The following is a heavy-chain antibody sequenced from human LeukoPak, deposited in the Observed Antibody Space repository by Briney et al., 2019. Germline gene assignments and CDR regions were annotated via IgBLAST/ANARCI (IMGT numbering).Heavy chain of an antibody. CDR3: ARSGGYSSPQNY. Sequence: SETLSLTCAVSGGSISSGGYSWSWIRQPPGKGLEWIGYIYHSGSTYYNPSLKSRVTISVDTSKNQFSLKLGSVTAADTAVYYCARSGGYSSPQNYWGQGTLVTVSS. CDR2: IYHSGST. J-gene: IGHJ4*02. V-gene: IGHV4-30-2*02. D-gene: IGHD6-19*01. CDR1: GGSISSGGYS.